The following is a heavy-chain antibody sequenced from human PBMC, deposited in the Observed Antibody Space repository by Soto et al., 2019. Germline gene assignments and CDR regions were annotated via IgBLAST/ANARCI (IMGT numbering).Heavy chain of an antibody. V-gene: IGHV1-24*01. CDR1: GYTLTELS. D-gene: IGHD6-19*01. CDR3: ATDLAYSSGWYYDY. J-gene: IGHJ4*02. CDR2: FDPEDGET. Sequence: ASVKVSCKVSGYTLTELSMHWVRQAPGKGLEWMGGFDPEDGETIHAQKFQGRVTMTEDTSTDTAYMELSSLRSEDTAVYYCATDLAYSSGWYYDYWGQGTLVTVSS.